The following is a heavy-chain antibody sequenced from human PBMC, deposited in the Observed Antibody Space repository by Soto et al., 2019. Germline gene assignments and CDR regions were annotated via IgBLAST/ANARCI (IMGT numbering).Heavy chain of an antibody. Sequence: AGGSLRLSCAASGFPFTSYGLSWVRQTPGKGPEWVSGISVSGSRTFYADSVKGRFTISRDNSKNALYLQMNILSVEDTAVYFCAYPPMGYWGQGTMVTVYS. J-gene: IGHJ4*02. V-gene: IGHV3-23*01. CDR2: ISVSGSRT. CDR3: AYPPMGY. CDR1: GFPFTSYG.